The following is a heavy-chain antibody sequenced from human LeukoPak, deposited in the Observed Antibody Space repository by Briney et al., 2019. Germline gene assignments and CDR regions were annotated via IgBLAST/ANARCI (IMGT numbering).Heavy chain of an antibody. Sequence: GGSLRLSCAASGFTFSSYGMHWVRQAPGKGLEWVAVISYDGSNKYYADSVKGRFTISRDNAKNSLYLQMNSLRAEDTAVYYCASLTVASAFDIWGQGTMVTVSS. CDR1: GFTFSSYG. CDR2: ISYDGSNK. CDR3: ASLTVASAFDI. J-gene: IGHJ3*02. V-gene: IGHV3-30*03. D-gene: IGHD3-10*01.